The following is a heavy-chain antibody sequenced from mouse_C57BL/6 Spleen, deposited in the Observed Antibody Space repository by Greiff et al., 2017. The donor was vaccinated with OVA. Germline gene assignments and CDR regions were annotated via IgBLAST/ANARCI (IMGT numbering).Heavy chain of an antibody. CDR1: GYAFTNYL. D-gene: IGHD2-10*02. CDR3: ARSGYGKLYFDY. CDR2: INPGSGGT. V-gene: IGHV1-54*01. J-gene: IGHJ2*01. Sequence: VQLQESGAELVRPGTSVKVSCKASGYAFTNYLIEWVKQRPGQGLEWIGVINPGSGGTNYNEKFKGKATLTADKSSSTAYMQLSSLTSEDSAVYFCARSGYGKLYFDYWGQGTTLTVSS.